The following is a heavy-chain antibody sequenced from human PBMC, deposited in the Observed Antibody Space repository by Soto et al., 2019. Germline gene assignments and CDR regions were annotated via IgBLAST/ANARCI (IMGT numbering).Heavy chain of an antibody. CDR2: ISAGNGNT. D-gene: IGHD6-19*01. CDR3: AREQAVAGISFDY. V-gene: IGHV1-3*01. J-gene: IGHJ4*02. CDR1: GYTFISYA. Sequence: QVHLVQSGAEVKKPGASVKVSCKASGYTFISYAVHWVRQAPGQRLEWMGWISAGNGNTKYSQKFQGRFIITRDTSASTAYMELSSLRSEDTAVYYCAREQAVAGISFDYWGQGTLVTVSS.